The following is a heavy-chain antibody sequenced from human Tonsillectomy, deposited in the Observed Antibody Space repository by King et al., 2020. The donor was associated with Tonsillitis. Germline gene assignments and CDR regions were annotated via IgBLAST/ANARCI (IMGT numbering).Heavy chain of an antibody. J-gene: IGHJ5*02. CDR3: ARSIVGYCSSTSCYSVSWFDP. V-gene: IGHV1-2*02. Sequence: QLVQSGAEVKKPGASVKVSCKASGYTFTGYYMHWVRQAPGQGLEWMGWINPNSGGTNYAQKFQGRVTMTRDTSISTAYMGLSRLRSDDTAVYYCARSIVGYCSSTSCYSVSWFDPWGQGTLVTVSS. CDR1: GYTFTGYY. D-gene: IGHD2-2*03. CDR2: INPNSGGT.